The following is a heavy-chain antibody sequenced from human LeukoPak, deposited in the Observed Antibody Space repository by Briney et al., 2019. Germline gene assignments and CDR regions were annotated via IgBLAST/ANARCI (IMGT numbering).Heavy chain of an antibody. CDR1: GFTFSSYW. Sequence: SGGSLRLSCAASGFTFSSYWMNWVRQAPGKGLEWVANIRQDENEQGYVDSVRGRFTISRDNAKNSLYLQMNSLRVEDTAVYYCAKDRGIISDYWGQGTLVTVSS. D-gene: IGHD3-10*01. CDR3: AKDRGIISDY. V-gene: IGHV3-7*03. CDR2: IRQDENEQ. J-gene: IGHJ4*02.